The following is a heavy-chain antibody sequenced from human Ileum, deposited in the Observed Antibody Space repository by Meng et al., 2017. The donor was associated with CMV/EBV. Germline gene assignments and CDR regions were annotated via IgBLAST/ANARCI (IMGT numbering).Heavy chain of an antibody. CDR1: GTTFSNYD. Sequence: ASVKVSCKTSGTTFSNYDMNWVRQAPGQGLEWMGWLNPGSGSTGYAQKFQGRVTMTRDTSISTAYMELTSLRSDDTAVYYCTKASQWTTLGEPHDYWEQGTLVTVDS. CDR3: TKASQWTTLGEPHDY. D-gene: IGHD4-11*01. CDR2: LNPGSGST. J-gene: IGHJ4*02. V-gene: IGHV1-8*02.